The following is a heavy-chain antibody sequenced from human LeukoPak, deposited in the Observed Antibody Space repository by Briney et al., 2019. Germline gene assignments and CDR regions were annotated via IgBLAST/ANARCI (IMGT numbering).Heavy chain of an antibody. V-gene: IGHV3-7*03. J-gene: IGHJ5*02. CDR1: GFTFSSYW. CDR2: IKQDGSEK. D-gene: IGHD3-10*01. CDR3: AKDRVVRGVITNWFDP. Sequence: PGGSLRLSCAASGFTFSSYWMSWVRQAPGKGLEWVANIKQDGSEKYYVDSVKGRSTISRDNAKNSLYLQMNSLRAEDTAVYYCAKDRVVRGVITNWFDPWGQGTLVTVSS.